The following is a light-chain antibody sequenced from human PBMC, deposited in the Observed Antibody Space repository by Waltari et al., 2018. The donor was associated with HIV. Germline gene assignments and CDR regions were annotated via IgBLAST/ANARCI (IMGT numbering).Light chain of an antibody. V-gene: IGKV3-11*01. Sequence: EIVLTQSPATLSLSPGARATLSCRDSQSVSSYLAWYQQKPGQAPRLLIFGASSRATGIPARFSGSGSGTDFTLTISSLEPGDFAVYYCQQRSSWPITFGQGTRLEIK. CDR2: GAS. J-gene: IGKJ5*01. CDR1: QSVSSY. CDR3: QQRSSWPIT.